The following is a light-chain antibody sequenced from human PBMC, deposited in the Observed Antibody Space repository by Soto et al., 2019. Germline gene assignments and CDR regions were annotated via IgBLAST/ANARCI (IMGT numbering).Light chain of an antibody. CDR2: ATS. CDR3: QQGYSSRWT. J-gene: IGKJ1*01. Sequence: DIQMTQSQSSLSASVGDRVTITCRASQNIRSYLNWYQQKPGKAPQLLIYATSSLQTGVPSRFSASGSGTDFSLVISDLQPEDSAAYYCQQGYSSRWTSGRGTKVEI. V-gene: IGKV1-39*01. CDR1: QNIRSY.